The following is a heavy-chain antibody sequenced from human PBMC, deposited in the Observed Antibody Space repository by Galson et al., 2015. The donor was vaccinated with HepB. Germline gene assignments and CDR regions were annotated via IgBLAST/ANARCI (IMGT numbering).Heavy chain of an antibody. J-gene: IGHJ4*02. CDR2: ISAYNGNT. D-gene: IGHD4-17*01. CDR3: ARDSFSVTSFDY. Sequence: SVKVSCKASGYTFTSYGISWVQQAPGQGLEWMGWISAYNGNTNYAQKLQGRVTMTTDTSTSTAYMELRSLRSDDTAVYYCARDSFSVTSFDYWGQGTLVTVSS. V-gene: IGHV1-18*04. CDR1: GYTFTSYG.